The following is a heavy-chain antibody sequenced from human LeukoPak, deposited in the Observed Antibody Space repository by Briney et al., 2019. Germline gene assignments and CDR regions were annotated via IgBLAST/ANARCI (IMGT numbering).Heavy chain of an antibody. J-gene: IGHJ4*02. CDR1: GFTFSSYG. Sequence: GGSLRLSCAASGFTFSSYGMHWVRQAPGKGLVWVSRINSDGSSTSYADSVKGRFTISRDNAKNTLYLQMNSLRAEDTAVYYCARGGSGYCSAGSCYPIDYWGQGTLVTVSS. D-gene: IGHD2-15*01. V-gene: IGHV3-74*01. CDR3: ARGGSGYCSAGSCYPIDY. CDR2: INSDGSST.